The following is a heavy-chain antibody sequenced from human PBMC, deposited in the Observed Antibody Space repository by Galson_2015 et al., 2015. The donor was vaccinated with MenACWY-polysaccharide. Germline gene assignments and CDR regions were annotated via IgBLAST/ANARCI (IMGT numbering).Heavy chain of an antibody. V-gene: IGHV3-7*01. D-gene: IGHD6-13*01. CDR1: GLSLSSYW. CDR2: IRPDGGDK. Sequence: SLRLSCAASGLSLSSYWMSWVRQAPEKGLEWVAFIRPDGGDKQYVDSVKGRFTISRDNAKNSLYLQMNTLRLEDTAVYYCARHYADGTVWFDPWGQGTLVTVSS. CDR3: ARHYADGTVWFDP. J-gene: IGHJ5*02.